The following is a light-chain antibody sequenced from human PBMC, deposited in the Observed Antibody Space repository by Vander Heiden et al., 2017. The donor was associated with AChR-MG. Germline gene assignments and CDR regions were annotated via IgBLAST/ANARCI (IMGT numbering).Light chain of an antibody. J-gene: IGKJ1*01. CDR1: QGISNY. Sequence: DIQMTHSPSSVSASVGGRVTITRRASQGISNYLAWYQQKPGKVPKLLIYAASTLQSGVPSRFSGSGSGTDFTLTISSLQPEDVATYYCRMYNSALWTFGQGTKVEIK. V-gene: IGKV1-27*01. CDR3: RMYNSALWT. CDR2: AAS.